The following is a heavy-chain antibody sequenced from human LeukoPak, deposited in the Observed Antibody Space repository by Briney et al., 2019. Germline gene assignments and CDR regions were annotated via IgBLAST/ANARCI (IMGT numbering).Heavy chain of an antibody. V-gene: IGHV4-30-2*01. Sequence: PSETLSLTCAVSGGSISSGDYSWSWIRQPPGKGLEWIGYIYHSGSTYYNPSLKSRVTISVDRSKNQFSLKLSSVTAADTAVYYCARGGPARGPLGGRGYFDYWGQGTLVTVSS. J-gene: IGHJ4*02. CDR3: ARGGPARGPLGGRGYFDY. CDR1: GGSISSGDYS. CDR2: IYHSGST. D-gene: IGHD3-16*01.